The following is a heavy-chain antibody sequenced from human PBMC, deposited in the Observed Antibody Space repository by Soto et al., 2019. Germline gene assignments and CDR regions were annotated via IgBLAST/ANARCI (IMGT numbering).Heavy chain of an antibody. V-gene: IGHV2-5*02. D-gene: IGHD3-10*01. CDR3: AHRQITMVRGVIITSRAPNWFDP. J-gene: IGHJ5*02. CDR2: IYWDDDK. CDR1: GCSLSTSGVG. Sequence: QITLKESGPTLVKPTQTLTLTCTFSGCSLSTSGVGVGWIRQPPGKALEWLALIYWDDDKRDSPSLKSRLPIPTDTSKNQVVLTMTNMDPVDTAAYYCAHRQITMVRGVIITSRAPNWFDPWGKGTLVTVSS.